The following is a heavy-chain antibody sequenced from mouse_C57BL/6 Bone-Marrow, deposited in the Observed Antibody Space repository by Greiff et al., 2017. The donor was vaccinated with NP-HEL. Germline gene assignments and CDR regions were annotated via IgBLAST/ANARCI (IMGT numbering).Heavy chain of an antibody. V-gene: IGHV5-6*01. D-gene: IGHD3-3*01. CDR3: ARGDSSYAMDY. J-gene: IGHJ4*01. CDR1: GFTFSSYG. CDR2: ISSGGSYT. Sequence: EVKLVESGGDLVKPGGSLKLSCAASGFTFSSYGMSWVRQTPDKRLEWVATISSGGSYTYYPDSVKGRFTISRDNAKNTLYLQMSSVKSEDTAMYYCARGDSSYAMDYWGQGTSVTVSS.